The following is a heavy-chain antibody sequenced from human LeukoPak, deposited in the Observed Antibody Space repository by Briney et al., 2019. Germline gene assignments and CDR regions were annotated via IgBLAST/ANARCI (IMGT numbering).Heavy chain of an antibody. V-gene: IGHV3-53*01. D-gene: IGHD3-22*01. CDR1: GFTVSSNY. Sequence: GGSLRLSCAASGFTVSSNYMSWVRQAPGKGLEWVSVIYSGGSTYYADSVKGRFTISRDNSKNTLYLQMNSLRAEDTAVYYCAREAPPDYDSSGYYYEDYWGQGTLVTVSS. CDR2: IYSGGST. CDR3: AREAPPDYDSSGYYYEDY. J-gene: IGHJ4*02.